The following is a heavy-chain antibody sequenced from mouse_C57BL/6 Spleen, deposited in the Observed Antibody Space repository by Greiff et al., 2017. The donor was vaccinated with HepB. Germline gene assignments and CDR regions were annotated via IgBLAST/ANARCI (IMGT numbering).Heavy chain of an antibody. Sequence: QVQLKQSGPGLVAPSQSLSITCTVSGFSLTSYGVHWVRQPPGKGLEWLVVIWSDGSTTYNSALKSRLSISKDNSKSQVFLKMNSLQTDDTAMYYCARPSSSGTGAMDYWGQGTSVTVSS. CDR3: ARPSSSGTGAMDY. D-gene: IGHD4-1*01. J-gene: IGHJ4*01. V-gene: IGHV2-6*03. CDR1: GFSLTSYG. CDR2: IWSDGST.